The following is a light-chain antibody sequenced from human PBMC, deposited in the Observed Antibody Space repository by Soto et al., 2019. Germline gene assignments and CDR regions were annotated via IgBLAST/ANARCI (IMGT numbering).Light chain of an antibody. CDR2: EVS. J-gene: IGLJ2*01. CDR1: SGDVGEENY. Sequence: QSALTQPPSASGSPGRSVTIPCSGTSGDVGEENYVSWYQQHPGKVPKLILYEVSNRPSVVPDRLSGSRSGNTASLTVSGLQAEDEADYYCSSCAGSPVVFGGGTQLTVL. CDR3: SSCAGSPVV. V-gene: IGLV2-8*01.